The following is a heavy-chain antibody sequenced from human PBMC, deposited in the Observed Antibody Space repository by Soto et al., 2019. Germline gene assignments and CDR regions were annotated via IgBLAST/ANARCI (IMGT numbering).Heavy chain of an antibody. V-gene: IGHV3-30*18. Sequence: QVQLVESGGGVVQPGRSLRLSCAASGFTFSSYGMHWVRQAPGKGLEWVAVISYDGSNKYYADSVKGRFTISRDNSKNSLYLEMNSLRAEDTAVYYCAKDVSDIVLMVYDSPDAFDILGQGTMVTVSS. CDR2: ISYDGSNK. CDR3: AKDVSDIVLMVYDSPDAFDI. D-gene: IGHD2-8*01. CDR1: GFTFSSYG. J-gene: IGHJ3*02.